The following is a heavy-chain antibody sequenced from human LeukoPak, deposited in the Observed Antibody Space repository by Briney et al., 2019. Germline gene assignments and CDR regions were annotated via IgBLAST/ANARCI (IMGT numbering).Heavy chain of an antibody. V-gene: IGHV3-23*01. CDR1: GFTFYNYA. CDR2: ISDNGGST. D-gene: IGHD3-10*01. Sequence: GGSLRLSCAVSGFTFYNYAMTWVRQAPGKGLEWFAGISDNGGSTYHAVSVRGRFTISRDNSKNTLYLQMNSLIAEDTAVYYCARLGSGSLRPYHFDHWGQGSLVTVSS. J-gene: IGHJ4*02. CDR3: ARLGSGSLRPYHFDH.